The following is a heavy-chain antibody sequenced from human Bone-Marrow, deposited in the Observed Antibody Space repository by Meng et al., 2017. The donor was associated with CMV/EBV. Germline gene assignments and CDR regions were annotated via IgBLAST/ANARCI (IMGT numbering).Heavy chain of an antibody. CDR1: GYTFTGYY. CDR3: ARWDGYNSNTFDY. CDR2: INPNSGGT. D-gene: IGHD5-24*01. Sequence: GGSLRLSCAASGYTFTGYYMHWVRQAPGQGLEWMGWINPNSGGTNYAQKFQGRVTMTRDTSISTAYMELSRLRSDDTAVYYCARWDGYNSNTFDYWGQGTLVTVSS. V-gene: IGHV1-2*02. J-gene: IGHJ4*02.